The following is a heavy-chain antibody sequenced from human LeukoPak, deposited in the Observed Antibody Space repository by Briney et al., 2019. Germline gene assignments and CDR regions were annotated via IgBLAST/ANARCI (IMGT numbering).Heavy chain of an antibody. D-gene: IGHD5-18*01. CDR3: ARGPIQLWIHNAMDV. V-gene: IGHV3-49*04. J-gene: IGHJ6*02. CDR1: GFTFGDHA. CDR2: IRSKAYRGTT. Sequence: PGRSLRLSRRGSGFTFGDHAMSWGRQAPGKGLEWVGFIRSKAYRGTTEYAASVKGRFTISRDDSASIAYLQMNSLKTEDTAVYYCARGPIQLWIHNAMDVWGQGTTVTVSS.